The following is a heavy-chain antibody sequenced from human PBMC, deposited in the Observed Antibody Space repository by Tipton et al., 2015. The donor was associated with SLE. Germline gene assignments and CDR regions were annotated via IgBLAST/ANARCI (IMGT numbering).Heavy chain of an antibody. Sequence: SLRLSCAASGFTFSSYAMSWVRPAPGKGLEWVSAISGSGGSTYYADSVKGRFTISRDNSKNTLYLQMNSLRAEDTAVYYCATFLAAAGPYYYYYYMDVWGKGTTVTVSS. D-gene: IGHD6-13*01. CDR1: GFTFSSYA. V-gene: IGHV3-23*01. CDR2: ISGSGGST. J-gene: IGHJ6*03. CDR3: ATFLAAAGPYYYYYYMDV.